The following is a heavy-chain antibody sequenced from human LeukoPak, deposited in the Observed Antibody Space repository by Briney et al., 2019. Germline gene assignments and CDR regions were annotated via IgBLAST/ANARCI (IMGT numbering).Heavy chain of an antibody. D-gene: IGHD3-3*01. J-gene: IGHJ5*02. Sequence: YPGGSLRLSCAASGFTFSSYWMNWARQAPGKGLEWVASINHNGNVNYYVDSVKGRFTISRDNAKNSLYLQMNSLRAEDTAVYYCARDNSIDYDFWSGYSSPNNWFDPWGQGTLVTVSS. V-gene: IGHV3-7*03. CDR1: GFTFSSYW. CDR3: ARDNSIDYDFWSGYSSPNNWFDP. CDR2: INHNGNVN.